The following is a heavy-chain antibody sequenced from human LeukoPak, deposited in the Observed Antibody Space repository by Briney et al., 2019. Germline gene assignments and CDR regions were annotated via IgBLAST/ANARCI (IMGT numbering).Heavy chain of an antibody. V-gene: IGHV3-48*02. CDR3: ARDRPVEMATRALGY. CDR1: GFTFSSFS. CDR2: ISSSSSTI. Sequence: GGSLRLSCVVSGFTFSSFSMNWVRQALGKGLEWISYISSSSSTIYYADSVKGRFTISRENAKNSLYLQMNSLIDEDTAVYYCARDRPVEMATRALGYWGQGTLVTVSS. J-gene: IGHJ4*02. D-gene: IGHD5-24*01.